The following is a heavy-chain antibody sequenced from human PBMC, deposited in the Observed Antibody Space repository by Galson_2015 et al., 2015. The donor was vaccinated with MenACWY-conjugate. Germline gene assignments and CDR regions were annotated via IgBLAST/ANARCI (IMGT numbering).Heavy chain of an antibody. CDR3: ARDLGFYCSYNDCYSPY. J-gene: IGHJ4*02. CDR1: GFTFNNYW. V-gene: IGHV3-7*03. Sequence: SLRLSCAASGFTFNNYWMSWVRQVPGKGPEWVANIKQDGSEKYYVDSVRGRFTISRDNAKSSLFLQMNSLRAEDTAVYYCARDLGFYCSYNDCYSPYWGQGTLVTVSS. CDR2: IKQDGSEK. D-gene: IGHD2-15*01.